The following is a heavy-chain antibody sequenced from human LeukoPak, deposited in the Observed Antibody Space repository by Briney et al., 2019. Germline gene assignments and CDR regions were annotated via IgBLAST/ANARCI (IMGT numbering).Heavy chain of an antibody. CDR3: ARGETAAGTIWYFDL. CDR2: IYFSGST. V-gene: IGHV4-59*01. D-gene: IGHD6-13*01. J-gene: IGHJ2*01. Sequence: PSETLSLICTVSGGSINGYFWSWIRRPPGKGLEWIGHIYFSGSTKYNPSLKSQVTMSLDTSKNQFSLNLNSVAAADTAVYYCARGETAAGTIWYFDLWGRGTLVTVSS. CDR1: GGSINGYF.